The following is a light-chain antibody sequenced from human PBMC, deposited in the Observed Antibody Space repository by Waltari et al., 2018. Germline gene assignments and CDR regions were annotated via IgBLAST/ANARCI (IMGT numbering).Light chain of an antibody. CDR3: QQYFDTPFT. Sequence: DIQMTQSPSSLSASVGDRVTMTCRASHDIKNYVVWYQQKPGKAPQLLLYAASRLQSGVPSRFSGSGSETDYTLTINSLQPEDFAAYYCQQYFDTPFTFGPGTKVDIK. V-gene: IGKV1-NL1*01. CDR2: AAS. J-gene: IGKJ3*01. CDR1: HDIKNY.